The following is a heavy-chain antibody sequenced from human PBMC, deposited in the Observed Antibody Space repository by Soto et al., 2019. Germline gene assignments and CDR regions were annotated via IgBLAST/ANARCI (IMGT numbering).Heavy chain of an antibody. CDR3: GTRGGGGGY. J-gene: IGHJ4*02. D-gene: IGHD3-10*01. CDR1: GFTVSNNY. V-gene: IGHV3-53*01. Sequence: EVQLVESGGGLIQPGGSLRLSCAVSGFTVSNNYMSWVRQAPGKGLEGVSVIYSGGYTAYGDSVKGRFTISRDNSKNHLYLQKNRQRAADPAVFFWGTRGGGGGYWGQGTLVTVSS. CDR2: IYSGGYT.